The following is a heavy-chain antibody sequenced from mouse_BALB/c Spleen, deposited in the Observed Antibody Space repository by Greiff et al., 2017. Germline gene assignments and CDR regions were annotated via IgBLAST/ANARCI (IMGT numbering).Heavy chain of an antibody. J-gene: IGHJ2*01. D-gene: IGHD2-5*01. CDR1: GYTFTSYW. V-gene: IGHV1S81*02. Sequence: QVQLQQPGAELVKPGASVKLSCKASGYTFTSYWMHWVKQRPGQGLEWIGEINPSNGRTNYNEKFKSKATLTVDKSSSTAYMQLSSLTSEDSAVYYCTRAPMIYCSNYGYWGQGTTVTVSA. CDR3: TRAPMIYCSNYGY. CDR2: INPSNGRT.